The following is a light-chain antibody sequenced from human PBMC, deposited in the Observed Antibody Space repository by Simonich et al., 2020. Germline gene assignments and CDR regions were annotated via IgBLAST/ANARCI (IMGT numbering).Light chain of an antibody. CDR3: QQYNSYSWT. CDR1: QSISSW. J-gene: IGKJ1*01. CDR2: KAS. Sequence: DIQMTQSPSTLSASVGDRVTITFRASQSISSWLAWYQQKPGTAPKLLIYKASSLESGVPSRFSGSGSGTEFTLTISSLQPDDFATYYCQQYNSYSWTFGQGTKVEIK. V-gene: IGKV1-5*03.